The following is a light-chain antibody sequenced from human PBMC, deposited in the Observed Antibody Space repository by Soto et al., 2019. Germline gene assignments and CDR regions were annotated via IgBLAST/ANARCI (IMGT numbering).Light chain of an antibody. J-gene: IGKJ3*01. CDR1: QGISNY. V-gene: IGKV1-27*01. CDR2: AAS. Sequence: DIQMTQSPSSLSASVGDRVTITCRASQGISNYLAWYQQKPGKVPKLLIYAASTVQSGAPSRFSGSGSGTDFTLTISSLQPEDVATYYCQTYNSAPLFGPGTKVDIK. CDR3: QTYNSAPL.